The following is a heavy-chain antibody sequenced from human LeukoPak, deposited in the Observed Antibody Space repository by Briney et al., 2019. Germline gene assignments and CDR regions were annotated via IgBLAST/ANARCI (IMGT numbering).Heavy chain of an antibody. CDR1: GGSFSGYY. J-gene: IGHJ3*02. Sequence: TSETLSLTCAVYGGSFSGYYWSWIRQPPGKGLEWIGEINHSGSTNYNPSLKSRVTISVDTSKNQFSLKLSSVTAADTAVYYCARILRGLYDSSGYHTPRDAFDIWGQGTMVTLSS. D-gene: IGHD3-22*01. CDR2: INHSGST. CDR3: ARILRGLYDSSGYHTPRDAFDI. V-gene: IGHV4-34*01.